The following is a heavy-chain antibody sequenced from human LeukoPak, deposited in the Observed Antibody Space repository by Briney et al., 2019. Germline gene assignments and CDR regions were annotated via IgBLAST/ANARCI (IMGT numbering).Heavy chain of an antibody. V-gene: IGHV3-64*01. J-gene: IGHJ3*02. Sequence: GGSLRLSCAASGFTFSSYAMHWVRQAPGKGLEYVSAISSNGGSTYYANSVKGRFTISRDNSKNTLYLQMGSLRAEDMAVYYCASSRWLPKGADAFDIWGQGTMVTVSS. CDR3: ASSRWLPKGADAFDI. CDR1: GFTFSSYA. CDR2: ISSNGGST. D-gene: IGHD5-24*01.